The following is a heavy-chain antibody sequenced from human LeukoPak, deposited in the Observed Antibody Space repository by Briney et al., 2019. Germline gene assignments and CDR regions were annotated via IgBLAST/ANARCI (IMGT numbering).Heavy chain of an antibody. Sequence: GGSLRLSCAASGFTFSSYGMHWVRRAPGKGLEWVAVIWYDGSNKYYADSVKGRFTISRDNSKNTLYLQMNSLRAEDTAVYYCARVLRQFGDDAFDIRGQGTMVTVSS. CDR2: IWYDGSNK. V-gene: IGHV3-33*01. CDR3: ARVLRQFGDDAFDI. D-gene: IGHD3-10*01. J-gene: IGHJ3*02. CDR1: GFTFSSYG.